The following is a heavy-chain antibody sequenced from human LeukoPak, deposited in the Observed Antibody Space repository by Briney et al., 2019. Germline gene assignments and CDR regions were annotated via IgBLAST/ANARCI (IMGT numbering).Heavy chain of an antibody. V-gene: IGHV1-69*13. Sequence: ASVKVSCKASGGTFNSFALSWVRQAPGQRLGWMGGIIPIYPTTDYAQRFQGRVTISADESKGTVSLELSNLRSEDTAVYYCARASFPFLEWTTSIPFDVWGQGTVVIVSS. CDR3: ARASFPFLEWTTSIPFDV. CDR1: GGTFNSFA. J-gene: IGHJ3*01. CDR2: IIPIYPTT. D-gene: IGHD3-3*01.